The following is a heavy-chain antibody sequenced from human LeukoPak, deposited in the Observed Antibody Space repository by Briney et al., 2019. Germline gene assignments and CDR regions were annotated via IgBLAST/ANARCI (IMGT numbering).Heavy chain of an antibody. CDR1: GFTFSSYA. CDR2: ISYDGSNK. Sequence: GGSLRLSCAASGFTFSSYAMHWVRQAPGKGLEWVAVISYDGSNKYYADSVKGRVTISRDNAKNSVDLQMKSLRAEDTAVYFCVRSITVAGPFDYWGQGTLVTVSS. J-gene: IGHJ4*02. CDR3: VRSITVAGPFDY. V-gene: IGHV3-30*04. D-gene: IGHD6-19*01.